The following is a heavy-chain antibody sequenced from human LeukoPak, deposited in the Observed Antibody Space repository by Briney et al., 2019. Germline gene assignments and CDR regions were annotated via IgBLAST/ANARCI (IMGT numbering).Heavy chain of an antibody. CDR1: GFPFSSYA. J-gene: IGHJ4*02. Sequence: GGSLRLSCAASGFPFSSYAMSWFRQTPGKGLEWVSSIIASGGTTYYADSVKGRFTISRDNSKNTVYLQMNSLRAEDTAVYYCAKGGSYRSQPYFDYWGQGTPVTVSS. CDR3: AKGGSYRSQPYFDY. D-gene: IGHD3-16*02. V-gene: IGHV3-23*01. CDR2: IIASGGTT.